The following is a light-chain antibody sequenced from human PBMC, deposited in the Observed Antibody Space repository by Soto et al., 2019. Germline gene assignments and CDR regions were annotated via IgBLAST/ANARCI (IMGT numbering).Light chain of an antibody. J-gene: IGKJ4*01. Sequence: EIVLTQSPGTLSLSPGERATLSCRASQSVSSYYLAWYQQKPGQAPRLLIYAASSRATGIPDRFSGGGSGTDFTLTISSLEPEDFALYYCQQHINWPLTFGGGTKVDIK. CDR3: QQHINWPLT. CDR1: QSVSSYY. CDR2: AAS. V-gene: IGKV3D-20*02.